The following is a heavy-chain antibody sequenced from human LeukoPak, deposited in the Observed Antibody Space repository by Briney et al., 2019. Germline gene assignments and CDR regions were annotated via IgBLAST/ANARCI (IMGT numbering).Heavy chain of an antibody. CDR1: GYTFTSYG. CDR3: AKLKYYDFWSGVDY. D-gene: IGHD3-3*01. V-gene: IGHV1-18*01. J-gene: IGHJ4*02. CDR2: ISAYNGNT. Sequence: GASVKVSCKASGYTFTSYGISWVRQAPGQGLEWMGWISAYNGNTNYAQKLQGRVTMTTDTSTSTAYMELRSLRSDDTAVYYCAKLKYYDFWSGVDYWGQGTLVTVSS.